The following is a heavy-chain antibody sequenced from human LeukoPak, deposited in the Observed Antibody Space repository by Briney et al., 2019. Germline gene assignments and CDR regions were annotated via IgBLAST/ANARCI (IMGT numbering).Heavy chain of an antibody. Sequence: SETLSLTCAVYGGSFSGYYWSWIRQPPGKGLEWIGEINHSGSTNYNPSLKSRVTISVDTSKNQFSLKLSSVTAADTAVFYCARVLTTEPLFDYWGEGTLVTVSS. V-gene: IGHV4-34*01. CDR3: ARVLTTEPLFDY. J-gene: IGHJ4*02. D-gene: IGHD4-17*01. CDR1: GGSFSGYY. CDR2: INHSGST.